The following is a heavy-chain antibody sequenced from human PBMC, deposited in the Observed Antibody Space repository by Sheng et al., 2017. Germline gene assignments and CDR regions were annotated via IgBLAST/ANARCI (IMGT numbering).Heavy chain of an antibody. J-gene: IGHJ4*02. CDR3: AKGQSAYSKSFDC. D-gene: IGHD5-18*01. V-gene: IGHV3-23*01. CDR1: GFTFSSYD. Sequence: EVQVLESGGGLVQPGGSLRLSCTASGFTFSSYDMSWVRQAPGKGLEWVSTIIGSGDSTYYADSVKGRLTISRDNSKNTLYLQMNSLRAEDTAEYYCAKGQSAYSKSFDCWGQGTLVTVSS. CDR2: IIGSGDST.